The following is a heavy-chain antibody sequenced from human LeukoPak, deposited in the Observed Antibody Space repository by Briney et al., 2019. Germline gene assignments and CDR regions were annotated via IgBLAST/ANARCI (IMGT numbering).Heavy chain of an antibody. CDR3: ARVFNEIELLSLDY. CDR2: IYYSGNT. D-gene: IGHD1-26*01. CDR1: GDTISNSYKY. J-gene: IGHJ4*02. Sequence: SETLSLTCTVSGDTISNSYKYWGWIRQPPGKGLEWIGSIYYSGNTYYHPSLKSRVTISVDTSKNQFSLKLSSVTAADTAVYYCARVFNEIELLSLDYWGQGTLVTVSS. V-gene: IGHV4-39*07.